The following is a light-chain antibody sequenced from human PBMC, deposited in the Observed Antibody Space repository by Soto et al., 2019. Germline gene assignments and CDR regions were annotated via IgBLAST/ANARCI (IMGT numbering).Light chain of an antibody. CDR1: QSISSY. CDR2: AAS. V-gene: IGKV1-39*01. J-gene: IGKJ2*01. Sequence: DIQMTQSPSSLSASVGDRVTITCRASQSISSYLNWYQQKPGKAPKLLIYAASSLQSGVPSRFSGSGSGTAFTLPISSLQPEDFATYYCQQSYSTLYTFGQGTKLEIK. CDR3: QQSYSTLYT.